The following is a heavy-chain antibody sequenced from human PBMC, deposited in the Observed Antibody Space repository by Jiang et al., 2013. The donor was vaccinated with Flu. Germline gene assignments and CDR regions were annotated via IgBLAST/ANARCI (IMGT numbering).Heavy chain of an antibody. CDR1: GGSISSGDYY. J-gene: IGHJ3*02. D-gene: IGHD3-10*01. CDR3: ASTTYYYGSGSWGDAFDI. CDR2: IYYSGST. V-gene: IGHV4-30-4*01. Sequence: CTVSGGSISSGDYYWSWIRQPPGKGLEWIGYIYYSGSTYYNPSLKSRVTISVDTSKNQFSLKLSSVTAADTAVYYCASTTYYYGSGSWGDAFDIWGQGTMVTVSS.